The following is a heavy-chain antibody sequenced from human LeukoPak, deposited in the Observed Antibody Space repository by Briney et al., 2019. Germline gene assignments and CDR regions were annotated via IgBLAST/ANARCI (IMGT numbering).Heavy chain of an antibody. CDR1: GYSFTSYW. Sequence: GESLQISCKGSGYSFTSYWIGWVRQMPGKGLEWMGIIYPGDSDTRYSPSFQGQVTISADKSISTAYLQWSSLKASDTAMYYCARHGHSGYSSSTYGSDYWGQGTLVTVSS. V-gene: IGHV5-51*01. J-gene: IGHJ4*02. D-gene: IGHD6-13*01. CDR3: ARHGHSGYSSSTYGSDY. CDR2: IYPGDSDT.